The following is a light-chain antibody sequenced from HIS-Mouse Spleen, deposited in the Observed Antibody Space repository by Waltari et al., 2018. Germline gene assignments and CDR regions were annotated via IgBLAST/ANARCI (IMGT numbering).Light chain of an antibody. CDR1: SSPVGSYNL. J-gene: IGLJ3*02. Sequence: QSALTQPPSVSGSPGQSVTISCTGTSSPVGSYNLVSWYQPPPGTAPKLMIYEVSNRPSGVPDRFSGSKSGNTASLTISGLQAEDEADYYCSSYTSSSTLGVFGGGTKLTVL. CDR2: EVS. CDR3: SSYTSSSTLGV. V-gene: IGLV2-18*02.